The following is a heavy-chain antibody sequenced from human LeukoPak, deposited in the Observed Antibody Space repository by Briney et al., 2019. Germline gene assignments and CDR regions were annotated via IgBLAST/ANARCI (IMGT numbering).Heavy chain of an antibody. D-gene: IGHD1-26*01. J-gene: IGHJ4*02. CDR2: ISPSGGIT. Sequence: GGSLRLSCAASGFTFSSHGMNWVRQAPGKGLEWVSGISPSGGITYYTDSVKGRFTISRDNSKNTLYLQMNSLRAEDTAVYYCAKDMSGSYFLTFDYWGQGTLVTVSS. V-gene: IGHV3-23*01. CDR3: AKDMSGSYFLTFDY. CDR1: GFTFSSHG.